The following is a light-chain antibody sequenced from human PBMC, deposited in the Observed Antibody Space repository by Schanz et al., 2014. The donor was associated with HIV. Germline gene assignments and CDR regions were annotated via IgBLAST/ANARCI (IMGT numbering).Light chain of an antibody. CDR3: QQYDTWPPWT. Sequence: EIVLTQSPGTLSLSPGERATLSCRASQSVSSSYLAWYQQKPGQAPRLLIYGASTRATGIPARFSGSGSGTEFTLTISSLQSEDFAVYYCQQYDTWPPWTFGQGTKVEIK. CDR2: GAS. V-gene: IGKV3-15*01. J-gene: IGKJ1*01. CDR1: QSVSSSY.